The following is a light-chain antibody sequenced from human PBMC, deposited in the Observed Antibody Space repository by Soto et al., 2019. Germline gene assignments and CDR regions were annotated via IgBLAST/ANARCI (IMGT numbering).Light chain of an antibody. CDR2: KAS. CDR1: QSISTW. J-gene: IGKJ2*01. Sequence: DIQMTQSPSTLSASVGDRVTITCRASQSISTWLAWYQQKPGRAPKLLIYKASTLDSGVPSRFSGSGSGTEFTLTISSLQPDDFATYYCQQYDNYEYTFGQGTKLEIK. CDR3: QQYDNYEYT. V-gene: IGKV1-5*03.